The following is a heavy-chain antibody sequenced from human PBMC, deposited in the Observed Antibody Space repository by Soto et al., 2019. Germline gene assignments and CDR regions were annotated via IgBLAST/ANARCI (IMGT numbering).Heavy chain of an antibody. D-gene: IGHD5-12*01. Sequence: EVQLVESGGGLVQPGGSLRLSCAASGFTFSSYSMNWVRQAPGKGLEWDSYISSSSSTIYYADSVKGRFTISRDNAKNSLYLQMNSLRAEDTAVYYCARDRVRRDGYNPRSFDLWGRGTLVTVSS. CDR3: ARDRVRRDGYNPRSFDL. V-gene: IGHV3-48*01. CDR1: GFTFSSYS. J-gene: IGHJ2*01. CDR2: ISSSSSTI.